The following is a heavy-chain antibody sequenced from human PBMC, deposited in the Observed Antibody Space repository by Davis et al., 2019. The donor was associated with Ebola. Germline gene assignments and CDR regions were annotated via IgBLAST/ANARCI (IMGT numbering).Heavy chain of an antibody. CDR3: AKARGYFDY. CDR1: GFTFIAYD. Sequence: PGGSLRLSCTASGFTFIAYDMHWVRQAPGKGLEWVALISSDKSNKYYADSVKGRFPISRDNSKSTLYLQMNSLRAEDTAVYYCAKARGYFDYWGQGTLVTVSS. CDR2: ISSDKSNK. J-gene: IGHJ4*02. V-gene: IGHV3-30*18.